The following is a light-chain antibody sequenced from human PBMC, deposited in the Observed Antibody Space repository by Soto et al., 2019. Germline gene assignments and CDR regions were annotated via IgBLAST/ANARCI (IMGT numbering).Light chain of an antibody. V-gene: IGLV1-51*02. CDR3: LQGNTSRRPWV. CDR1: SSDMGNYA. CDR2: ENN. J-gene: IGLJ3*02. Sequence: QSVLTQPPSVSAAPGQKVTISCSGSSSDMGNYAVSWYQQLPGTAPKLLIYENNKRPSGIPDRFSGSKSGTSATLGITGLWPKNWADNYGLQGNTSRRPWVFGGGTKLTVL.